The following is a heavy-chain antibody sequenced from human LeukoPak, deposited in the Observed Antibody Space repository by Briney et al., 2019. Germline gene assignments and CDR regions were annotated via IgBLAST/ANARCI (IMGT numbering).Heavy chain of an antibody. CDR1: GFTFSSYA. J-gene: IGHJ4*02. CDR2: ISYDGSNK. CDR3: ARDTRGDYYFDY. D-gene: IGHD2-21*02. V-gene: IGHV3-30-3*01. Sequence: PGGSLRLSCAASGFTFSSYAMHWVRQASGKGLEWVAVISYDGSNKYYADSVKGRFTISRDNSKNTLYLQMNSLRAEDTAVYYCARDTRGDYYFDYWGQGTLVTVSS.